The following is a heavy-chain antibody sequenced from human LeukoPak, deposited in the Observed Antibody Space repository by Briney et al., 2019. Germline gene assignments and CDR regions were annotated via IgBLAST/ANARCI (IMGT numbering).Heavy chain of an antibody. CDR2: LYYSGGT. CDR1: GASISPYN. D-gene: IGHD4-17*01. Sequence: SETLSLTCTVSGASISPYNWNWIRQPPGEGLEWIGYLYYSGGTNYNPSLKSRVTISVDTSKNQFSLQLSSVTAADTAVYYCARGNTYGDYVGWYWFDPWGQGTLVTVSS. V-gene: IGHV4-59*01. CDR3: ARGNTYGDYVGWYWFDP. J-gene: IGHJ5*02.